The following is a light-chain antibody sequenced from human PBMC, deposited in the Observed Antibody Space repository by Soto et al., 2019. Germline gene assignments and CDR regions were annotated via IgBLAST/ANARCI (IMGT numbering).Light chain of an antibody. CDR2: LGS. CDR3: MQAPQNPPYA. J-gene: IGKJ2*01. CDR1: QSLLQSNGYNY. Sequence: VMTQSPLSLSVTPGESASIPCRSSQSLLQSNGYNYVDWYLQKPGQSPQLLIYLGSLRAGGVPHRFSGSGSGTDFTLKISRMQAEDVGIYYCMQAPQNPPYAFGQGTKVDIK. V-gene: IGKV2-28*01.